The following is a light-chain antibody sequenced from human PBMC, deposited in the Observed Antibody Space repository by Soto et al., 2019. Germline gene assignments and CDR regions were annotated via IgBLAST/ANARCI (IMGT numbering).Light chain of an antibody. J-gene: IGLJ1*01. CDR1: SSDVGRYNL. CDR2: EVS. Sequence: QSALTQPASVSGSPGQSIAISCTGTSSDVGRYNLVSWYQQYPGKAPKVMIYEVSKRPSGVSNRFSGSKSGSTASLTISGLQAKDEADYYCCSYAGSGTYVFGTGTKLTVL. V-gene: IGLV2-23*02. CDR3: CSYAGSGTYV.